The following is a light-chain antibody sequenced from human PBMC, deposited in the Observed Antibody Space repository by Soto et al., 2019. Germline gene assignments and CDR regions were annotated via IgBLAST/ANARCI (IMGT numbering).Light chain of an antibody. CDR1: SSDVGAYNY. V-gene: IGLV2-14*01. J-gene: IGLJ1*01. Sequence: QAVVTQPASVSGSPGQSITISCTGTSSDVGAYNYVSWYQHHPGKAPRLMISEVTNRPSGVSNRFSGSKSGNSASLTISGLQADDEADYYCSSYTGSSTLYVFGTGTKLTVL. CDR3: SSYTGSSTLYV. CDR2: EVT.